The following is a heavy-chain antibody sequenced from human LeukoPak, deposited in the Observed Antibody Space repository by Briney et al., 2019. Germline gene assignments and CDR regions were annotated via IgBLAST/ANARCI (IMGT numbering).Heavy chain of an antibody. J-gene: IGHJ4*02. Sequence: ASVKVSCKASGYTFTSYGISWVRQAPGQGLEWMGWISAYNGNTNYAQKLQGRVTMTTDTSTSTAYMELRSLRSDDTAVYYCARDLTQYYDFWSGPDYWGQGTLVTVSS. CDR1: GYTFTSYG. CDR2: ISAYNGNT. CDR3: ARDLTQYYDFWSGPDY. D-gene: IGHD3-3*01. V-gene: IGHV1-18*01.